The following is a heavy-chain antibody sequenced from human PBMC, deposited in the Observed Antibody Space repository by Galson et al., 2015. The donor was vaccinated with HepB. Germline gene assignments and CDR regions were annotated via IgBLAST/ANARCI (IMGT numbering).Heavy chain of an antibody. CDR1: GFTFSSYA. CDR3: ARDREAVAGTGSDY. J-gene: IGHJ4*02. CDR2: ISYDGSNK. D-gene: IGHD6-19*01. Sequence: SLRLSCAASGFTFSSYAMHWVRQAPGKGLEWVAVISYDGSNKYYADSVKGRFTISRDNSKNTLYLQMNSLRAEDTAVYYCARDREAVAGTGSDYWGQGTLVTVSS. V-gene: IGHV3-30*04.